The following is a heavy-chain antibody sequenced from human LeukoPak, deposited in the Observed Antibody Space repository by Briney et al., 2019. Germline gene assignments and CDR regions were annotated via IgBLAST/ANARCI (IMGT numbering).Heavy chain of an antibody. Sequence: ASVKVSCKASGYTFSSYYMYWVRQAPGQGLEWMGFINPKDGKTSYAQKFQGSVTVTRDMSTSTVYMELSRLRYEDTAVFYCARLRGSSSWTGGVDNWGQGTPVTVSS. V-gene: IGHV1-46*01. CDR1: GYTFSSYY. CDR2: INPKDGKT. D-gene: IGHD6-13*01. CDR3: ARLRGSSSWTGGVDN. J-gene: IGHJ4*02.